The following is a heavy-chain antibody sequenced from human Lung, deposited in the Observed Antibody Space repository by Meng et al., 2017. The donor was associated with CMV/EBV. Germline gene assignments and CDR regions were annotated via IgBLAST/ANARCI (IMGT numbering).Heavy chain of an antibody. J-gene: IGHJ3*02. CDR1: GINFNTYW. D-gene: IGHD3-10*01. CDR3: AREPGRGAFDI. Sequence: GESLKISCAVSGINFNTYWMHWVRQVPGKGLVWLSRIYSDGISTRYADSVKGRFTISRDNTKNTLYLQMNGLRAEDTAVYYCAREPGRGAFDIWGQGPMVTVSS. V-gene: IGHV3-74*01. CDR2: IYSDGIST.